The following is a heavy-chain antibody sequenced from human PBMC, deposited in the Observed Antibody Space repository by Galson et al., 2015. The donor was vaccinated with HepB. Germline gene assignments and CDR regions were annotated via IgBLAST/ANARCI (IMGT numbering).Heavy chain of an antibody. D-gene: IGHD3-22*01. Sequence: SVKVSCKASRGTFSSYAISWVRQAPGQGLEWMGGIIPIFGTANYAQKFQGRVTITADKSTSTAYMELSSLRSDDTAVYYCARVFDTMIVVGYDYWGQGTLVTVSS. CDR2: IIPIFGTA. J-gene: IGHJ4*02. V-gene: IGHV1-69*06. CDR3: ARVFDTMIVVGYDY. CDR1: RGTFSSYA.